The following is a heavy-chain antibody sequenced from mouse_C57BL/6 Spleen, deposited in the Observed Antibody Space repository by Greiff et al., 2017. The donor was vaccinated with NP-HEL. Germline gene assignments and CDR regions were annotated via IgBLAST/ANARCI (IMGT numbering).Heavy chain of an antibody. D-gene: IGHD1-1*01. CDR2: IYPRDGST. V-gene: IGHV1-85*01. CDR1: GYTFTSYD. CDR3: AINYGSSYPAWFAY. Sequence: QVQLQQSGPELVKPGASVKLSCKASGYTFTSYDINWVKQRPGQGLEWIGWIYPRDGSTKYNEKFKGKATLTVDTSSSTAYMELHSLTSEDSAVYFCAINYGSSYPAWFAYWGQGTLVTVSA. J-gene: IGHJ3*01.